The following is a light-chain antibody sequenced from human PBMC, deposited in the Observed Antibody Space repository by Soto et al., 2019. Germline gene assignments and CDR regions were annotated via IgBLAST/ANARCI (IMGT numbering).Light chain of an antibody. CDR2: DAS. V-gene: IGKV3-11*01. Sequence: EIVLTQSPATLSLSPGERATLSYRASQSVGSFLAWYQQKSGQTPRLLIYDASNRATGIPARFSGSGSGADFTLTISSLEPEDFAVYYCQHRSNWLGTFGPGTKVDIK. CDR1: QSVGSF. CDR3: QHRSNWLGT. J-gene: IGKJ3*01.